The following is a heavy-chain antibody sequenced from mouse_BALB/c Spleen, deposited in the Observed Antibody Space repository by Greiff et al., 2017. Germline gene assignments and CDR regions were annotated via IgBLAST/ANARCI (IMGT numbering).Heavy chain of an antibody. V-gene: IGHV3-2*02. J-gene: IGHJ2*01. Sequence: DVQLQESGPGLVKPSQSLSLTCTVTGYSITSDYAWNWIRQFPGNKLEWMGYISYSGSTSYNPSLKSRISITRDTSKNQFFLQLNSVTTEDTATYYCARSWDEPVYFDYWGQGTTLTVSS. D-gene: IGHD4-1*01. CDR2: ISYSGST. CDR1: GYSITSDYA. CDR3: ARSWDEPVYFDY.